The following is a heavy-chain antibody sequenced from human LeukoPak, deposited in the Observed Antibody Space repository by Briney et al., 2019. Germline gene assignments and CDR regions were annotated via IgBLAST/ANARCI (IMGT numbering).Heavy chain of an antibody. CDR2: IYWNDDK. CDR1: GFSLSTSGVG. Sequence: ESGPTLVSPTQTLTLTCTFSGFSLSTSGVGVGWIRQPPGKALEWLALIYWNDDKRYSPSLKSRLTITKDTSKNQVVLTMTNMDPVDTATYYCARPYYYGSGSYRTHFDYWGQGTLVTVSS. V-gene: IGHV2-5*01. J-gene: IGHJ4*02. CDR3: ARPYYYGSGSYRTHFDY. D-gene: IGHD3-10*01.